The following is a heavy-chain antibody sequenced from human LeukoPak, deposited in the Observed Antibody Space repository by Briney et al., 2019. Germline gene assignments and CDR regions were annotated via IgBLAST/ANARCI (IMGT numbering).Heavy chain of an antibody. V-gene: IGHV3-30-3*01. Sequence: PGRSLRLSCAASGFTFSTYAMNWVRQAPGKGLEWVTVISYDGISKYYADSVKGRFTFFRDNSKKMLYLQMNSLRPEDTAVYYCARGPPELYCGGDCSHYFDYWGQGTLVTVSS. CDR2: ISYDGISK. J-gene: IGHJ4*02. D-gene: IGHD2-21*02. CDR3: ARGPPELYCGGDCSHYFDY. CDR1: GFTFSTYA.